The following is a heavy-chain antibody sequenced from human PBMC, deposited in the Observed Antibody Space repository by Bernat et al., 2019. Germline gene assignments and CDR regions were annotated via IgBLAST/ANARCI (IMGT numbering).Heavy chain of an antibody. V-gene: IGHV3-13*01. CDR3: SRGGRLANYAYDI. Sequence: EVQLVESGGGLVQPGGSLRLSCAASGFSFSTYDLHWVRQPIGKGLEWVSFMSTSGDSYYSGSVKGRFTISRDSARSSFYLQMNSLRAGDTAVYYCSRGGRLANYAYDIWGPGTMVTVSS. D-gene: IGHD3-16*01. CDR1: GFSFSTYD. CDR2: MSTSGDS. J-gene: IGHJ3*02.